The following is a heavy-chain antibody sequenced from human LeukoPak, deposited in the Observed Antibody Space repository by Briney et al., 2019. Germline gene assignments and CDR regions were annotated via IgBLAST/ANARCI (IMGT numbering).Heavy chain of an antibody. CDR3: AKDKCYYYDSGSYGLDY. J-gene: IGHJ4*02. CDR1: GFTLSSYA. CDR2: ISGSGGGT. D-gene: IGHD3-10*01. Sequence: RGCLRLSSAASGFTLSSYAMSWGRHAPGKGLEWGSAISGSGGGTYSADSVKGRFTISRDNSKNTLYLQMNSLRAEDTAVYYCAKDKCYYYDSGSYGLDYWGQGTLVTVSS. V-gene: IGHV3-23*01.